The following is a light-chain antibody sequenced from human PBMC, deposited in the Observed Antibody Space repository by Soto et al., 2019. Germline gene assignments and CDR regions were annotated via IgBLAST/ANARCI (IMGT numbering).Light chain of an antibody. CDR1: QSLLYSNGYNY. J-gene: IGKJ4*01. V-gene: IGKV2-28*01. Sequence: DLGMTKTPLSLPVTPGEPASISCRSSQSLLYSNGYNYLDWYLQKPGQSPQLLIYLGSNRASGVPDRFSGSGSGTDFTLKISRVESEDVGVYYCMQALETPLTFGGGTKVDIK. CDR3: MQALETPLT. CDR2: LGS.